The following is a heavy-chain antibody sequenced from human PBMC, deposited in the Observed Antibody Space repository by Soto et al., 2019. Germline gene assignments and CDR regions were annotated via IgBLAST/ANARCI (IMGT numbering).Heavy chain of an antibody. CDR2: IIPIFGTA. V-gene: IGHV1-69*13. J-gene: IGHJ5*01. Sequence: SVKVSCKASGGTFSIYAISWVRQAPGQGLEWMGGIIPIFGTANYAQKFQGRVTITADESTSTAYMELSSLRSEDTAVYYCSSVTTADGNHRNWFVPWGQGTLVTVSS. CDR3: SSVTTADGNHRNWFVP. CDR1: GGTFSIYA. D-gene: IGHD4-17*01.